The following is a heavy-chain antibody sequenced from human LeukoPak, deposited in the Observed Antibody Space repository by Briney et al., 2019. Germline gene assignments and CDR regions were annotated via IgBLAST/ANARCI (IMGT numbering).Heavy chain of an antibody. CDR2: IKEDGTET. CDR3: AKEGRSLQTY. V-gene: IGHV3-7*03. Sequence: QPSETLSLTCTVSGGSIRSSYYYWGWIRQPPGKGLEWVANIKEDGTETYYVDSVKGRFTISRDNAKNSLYLQMNSLRVEDTAVYYCAKEGRSLQTYWGQGTLVTVSS. J-gene: IGHJ4*02. D-gene: IGHD5-24*01. CDR1: GGSIRSSYYY.